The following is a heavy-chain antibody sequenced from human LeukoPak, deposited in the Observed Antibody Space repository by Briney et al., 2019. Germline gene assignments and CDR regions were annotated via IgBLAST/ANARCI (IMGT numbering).Heavy chain of an antibody. D-gene: IGHD3-10*01. CDR2: IYHSGST. CDR3: ARIPLGESPGYFDY. Sequence: PSETLSLTCAVSGGSISSSNWWSWVRQPPGKGLEWIGEIYHSGSTNYNPSLKSRVTISVDKSKNQFSLKLSSVTAADTAVYYCARIPLGESPGYFDYWGQGTLVTVSS. V-gene: IGHV4-4*02. J-gene: IGHJ4*02. CDR1: GGSISSSNW.